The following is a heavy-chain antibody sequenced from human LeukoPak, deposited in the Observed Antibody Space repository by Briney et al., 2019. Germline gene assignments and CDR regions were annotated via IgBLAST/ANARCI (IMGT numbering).Heavy chain of an antibody. V-gene: IGHV1-8*01. CDR2: MNPNSGNT. D-gene: IGHD3-22*01. Sequence: ASVKVSCKASGYTFTSYDINWVRQATGQGLEWMGWMNPNSGNTGYAQKFQGRVTMTRNTSISTAYMELSSLRSEDTAVYYCARGSTYYYDSSGYDDAFDIWGQGTMVTVSS. CDR1: GYTFTSYD. J-gene: IGHJ3*02. CDR3: ARGSTYYYDSSGYDDAFDI.